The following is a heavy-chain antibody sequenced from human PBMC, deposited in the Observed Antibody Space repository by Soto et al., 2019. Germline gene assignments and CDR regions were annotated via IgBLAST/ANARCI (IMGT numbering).Heavy chain of an antibody. D-gene: IGHD2-21*02. V-gene: IGHV4-34*01. CDR3: ARADWYCGGDCYSDY. CDR2: INHSGST. Sequence: PSETLSLTCAVYGGSFSGYYWSWIRQPPGKGLEWIGEINHSGSTNYNPSLKSRVTISVDTSKNQFSLKLSSVTAADTAVYYCARADWYCGGDCYSDYWGQGTLVTVSS. J-gene: IGHJ4*02. CDR1: GGSFSGYY.